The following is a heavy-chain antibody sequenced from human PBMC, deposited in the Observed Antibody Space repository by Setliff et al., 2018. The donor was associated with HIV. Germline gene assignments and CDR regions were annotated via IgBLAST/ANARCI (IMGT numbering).Heavy chain of an antibody. J-gene: IGHJ6*03. V-gene: IGHV4-61*09. CDR2: IYTSGST. CDR3: ARGGREYGVNYYYYYMDV. Sequence: KPSETLSLTCTVSGGSISNGYYYWSWIRQPAGKGLEWIGHIYTSGSTEYNPSLKSRVTISVDTSKNQFSLKLSSVTAADTAVYYCARGGREYGVNYYYYYMDVWGKGTTVTVSS. CDR1: GGSISNGYYY. D-gene: IGHD3-10*01.